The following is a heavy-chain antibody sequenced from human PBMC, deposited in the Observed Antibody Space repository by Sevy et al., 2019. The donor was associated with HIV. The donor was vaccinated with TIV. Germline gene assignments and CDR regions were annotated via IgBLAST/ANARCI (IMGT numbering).Heavy chain of an antibody. J-gene: IGHJ4*02. CDR1: GFVFSNYA. Sequence: GSLRLSFAGSGFVFSNYAMSWVRQAPGKGLEWVSSISGSGGNTYYADSVKGRFTISRDNSKNTLYLQMSSLRVEHTAVYYCARLMDSSGWYGVDYWGQGTLVTVSS. CDR3: ARLMDSSGWYGVDY. V-gene: IGHV3-23*01. D-gene: IGHD6-19*01. CDR2: ISGSGGNT.